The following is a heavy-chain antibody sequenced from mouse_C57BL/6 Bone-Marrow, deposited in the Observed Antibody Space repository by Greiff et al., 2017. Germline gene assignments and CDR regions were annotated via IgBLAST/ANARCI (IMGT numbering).Heavy chain of an antibody. J-gene: IGHJ3*01. V-gene: IGHV5-6*02. CDR2: ISSGGSYT. D-gene: IGHD2-5*01. Sequence: EVKLVESGGDLVKPGGSLKLSCAASGFTFSSYGMSWVRQTPDKRLEWVATISSGGSYTYYPDSVKGRFTISRDNAKNTLYLQMSSLKSEDTAMYYCARRDYSNPWFAYWGQGTLVTVSA. CDR1: GFTFSSYG. CDR3: ARRDYSNPWFAY.